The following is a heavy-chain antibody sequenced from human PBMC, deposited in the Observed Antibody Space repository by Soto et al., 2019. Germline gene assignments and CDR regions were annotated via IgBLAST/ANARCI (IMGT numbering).Heavy chain of an antibody. D-gene: IGHD3-10*01. V-gene: IGHV4-59*08. CDR1: GGSISSYY. CDR2: FYYGGST. J-gene: IGHJ1*01. Sequence: SETLSLTCTVSGGSISSYYWSWIRQPPGKGLEWIGYFYYGGSTNYNPSLKSRVTISADTSKNQFSLKLSSVTAADTAVYYCARHPHYSGLGSYYAEYFQYWGQGTLVTVSS. CDR3: ARHPHYSGLGSYYAEYFQY.